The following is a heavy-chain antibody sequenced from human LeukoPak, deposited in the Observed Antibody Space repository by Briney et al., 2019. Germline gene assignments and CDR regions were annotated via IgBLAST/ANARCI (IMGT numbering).Heavy chain of an antibody. V-gene: IGHV3-30-3*01. J-gene: IGHJ6*02. CDR3: ARGFSSGPRTRPSTLDV. Sequence: PGGSLRLSCAASGFTFSSYAMHWVRQAPGKGLEWVAVISYDGSNKYYADSVKGRFTISRDNSKNTLYLQMNSLRAEDTAVYYCARGFSSGPRTRPSTLDVWGQGTTVTVSS. CDR1: GFTFSSYA. CDR2: ISYDGSNK. D-gene: IGHD3-22*01.